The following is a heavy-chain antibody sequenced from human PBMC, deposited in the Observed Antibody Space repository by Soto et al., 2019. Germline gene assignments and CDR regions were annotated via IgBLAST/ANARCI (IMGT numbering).Heavy chain of an antibody. CDR3: AREENNWNYVRYFDY. V-gene: IGHV1-18*01. CDR2: ISAYNGNT. J-gene: IGHJ4*02. D-gene: IGHD1-7*01. CDR1: GYTFSSYG. Sequence: GASGKGSCKGSGYTFSSYGISWGGQAPGQGLEWMGWISAYNGNTNYAQKLQGRVTMTTDTSTSTAYMELRSLRSDDTAVYYCAREENNWNYVRYFDYWGQGTLVPGSS.